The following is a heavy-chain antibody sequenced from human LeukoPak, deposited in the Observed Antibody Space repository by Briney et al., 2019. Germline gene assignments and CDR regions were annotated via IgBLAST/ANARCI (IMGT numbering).Heavy chain of an antibody. CDR2: INPNSGGT. J-gene: IGHJ4*02. Sequence: ASVKVSCKASGYTFTGYYMHWVRQAPGQGLEWMGWINPNSGGTNYAQKFQGRVTMTRDTSISTAYMELSRLRSDDTAVYYCARAQGRAMIVVVTYFDYWGQGTLVTVSS. CDR3: ARAQGRAMIVVVTYFDY. D-gene: IGHD3-22*01. V-gene: IGHV1-2*02. CDR1: GYTFTGYY.